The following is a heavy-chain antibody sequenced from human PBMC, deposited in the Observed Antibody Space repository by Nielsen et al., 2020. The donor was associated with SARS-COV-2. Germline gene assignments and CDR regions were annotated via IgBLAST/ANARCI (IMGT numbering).Heavy chain of an antibody. D-gene: IGHD1-7*01. CDR3: ARVAGTTWAQRVFDY. J-gene: IGHJ4*02. V-gene: IGHV1-2*04. CDR1: GYTFTGYY. CDR2: INPNSGGT. Sequence: ASVKVSCKASGYTFTGYYMHWVRQAPGQGLEWMGWINPNSGGTNYAQKFQGWVTMTRDTSISTAYMELSRLRSDDTAVYYCARVAGTTWAQRVFDYWGQGTLVTVSS.